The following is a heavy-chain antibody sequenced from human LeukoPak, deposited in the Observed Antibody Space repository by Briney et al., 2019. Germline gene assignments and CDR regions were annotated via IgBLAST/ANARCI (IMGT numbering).Heavy chain of an antibody. Sequence: SETLSLTCAVYGGSFSGYYWTWIRQPPGKGLEWIGEINHSGSTNYNPSLESRVTMSVDTSKNQFSLRLSSVTAADTAMYYCAREGGSSSSLDSWGQGTLVTVSS. CDR2: INHSGST. V-gene: IGHV4-34*01. CDR1: GGSFSGYY. CDR3: AREGGSSSSLDS. J-gene: IGHJ4*02. D-gene: IGHD6-13*01.